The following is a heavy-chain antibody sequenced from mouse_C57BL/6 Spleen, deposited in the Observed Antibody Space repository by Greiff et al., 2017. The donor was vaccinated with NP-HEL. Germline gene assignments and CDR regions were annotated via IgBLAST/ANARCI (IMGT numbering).Heavy chain of an antibody. CDR1: GFTFSSYG. D-gene: IGHD2-2*01. J-gene: IGHJ2*01. Sequence: EVKLMESGGDLVKPGGSLKLSCAASGFTFSSYGMSWVRQTPDKRLEWVATISSGGSYTYYPDSVKGRFTISRDNAKNTLYLQMSSLKSEDTAMYYCALIYYGYDVLGYWGQGTTLTVSS. CDR3: ALIYYGYDVLGY. V-gene: IGHV5-6*01. CDR2: ISSGGSYT.